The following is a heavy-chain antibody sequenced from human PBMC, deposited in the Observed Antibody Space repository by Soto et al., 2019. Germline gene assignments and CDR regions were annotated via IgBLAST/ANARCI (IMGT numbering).Heavy chain of an antibody. V-gene: IGHV3-21*01. J-gene: IGHJ6*02. CDR1: GFSFSTYS. D-gene: IGHD2-21*02. CDR3: AREETAWPLAYGLDV. CDR2: IGRRSDI. Sequence: GGSLRLSCEASGFSFSTYSMHWVRQAPGKGLEWVSSIGRRSDIYYADSVKGRFTISRDNAKNSVSLQMNSLRDEDTAVYYCAREETAWPLAYGLDVWGQGTMVTVSS.